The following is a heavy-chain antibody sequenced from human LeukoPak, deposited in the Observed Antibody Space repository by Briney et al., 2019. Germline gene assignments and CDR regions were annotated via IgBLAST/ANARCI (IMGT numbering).Heavy chain of an antibody. V-gene: IGHV1-18*01. D-gene: IGHD3-10*01. CDR2: ISAYNGNT. CDR1: GYTFSSYG. J-gene: IGHJ6*04. CDR3: AREGIGWFGELVSRSHMDV. Sequence: GASVKVSCKASGYTFSSYGISWVPQAPGQGLEWMGWISAYNGNTNYAQKLQGRVTMTTDTSTSTAYMELRSLRSDDTAVYYCAREGIGWFGELVSRSHMDVWGKGTTVTVSS.